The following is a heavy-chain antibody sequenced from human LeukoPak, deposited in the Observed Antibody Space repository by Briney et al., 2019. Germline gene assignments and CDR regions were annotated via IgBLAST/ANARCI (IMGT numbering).Heavy chain of an antibody. J-gene: IGHJ6*03. CDR1: GFTFSSYA. CDR3: AKENPAPSFWSGPHMDV. D-gene: IGHD3-3*01. V-gene: IGHV3-23*01. CDR2: ISGSGGST. Sequence: PGGSLRLSCAASGFTFSSYAMSWVRQAPGKGLEWVSAISGSGGSTYYADSVKGRFTISRDNSKNTLYLQMNSLRAEDTAVYYCAKENPAPSFWSGPHMDVWGKGTTVTVSS.